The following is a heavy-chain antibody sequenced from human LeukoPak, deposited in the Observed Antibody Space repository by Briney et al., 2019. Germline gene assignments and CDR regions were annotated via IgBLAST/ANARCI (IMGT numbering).Heavy chain of an antibody. J-gene: IGHJ3*02. CDR2: ISGSGGST. Sequence: GGSLRLSCAASGFTFSSYAMSWVRQPPGKGLEWVSAISGSGGSTYYADSVKGRFTISRDNSKNTLYLQMNSLRAEDTAVYYCAKDRSDIRVGSHAFDIWGQGTMVTVSS. D-gene: IGHD3-9*01. V-gene: IGHV3-23*01. CDR3: AKDRSDIRVGSHAFDI. CDR1: GFTFSSYA.